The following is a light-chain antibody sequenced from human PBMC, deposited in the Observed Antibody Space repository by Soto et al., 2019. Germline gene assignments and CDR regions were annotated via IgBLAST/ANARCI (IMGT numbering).Light chain of an antibody. V-gene: IGLV1-44*01. CDR1: SSNIGSNS. CDR3: AAWDDSLNVA. J-gene: IGLJ2*01. CDR2: NNN. Sequence: QSVLTQPPSASGTPGQRVAISCSGSSSNIGSNSVNWYRQLPGTAPKLLIYNNNQRPSGVPVRFSGSKSGTSASLAISGLQSEDEADYYCAAWDDSLNVAFGGGTKLTVL.